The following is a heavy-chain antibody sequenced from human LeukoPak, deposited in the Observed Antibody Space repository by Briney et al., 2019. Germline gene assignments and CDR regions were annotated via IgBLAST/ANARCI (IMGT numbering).Heavy chain of an antibody. Sequence: GGSLRLSCAASGFTVSSNYMSWVRQAPGKGLEWVSVIYSGGSTYYADSVKGRFTISRDNAKNSLYLQMNSLRAEDTAVYYCAREAGYSSSWHTTPPDYWGQGTLVTVSS. CDR2: IYSGGST. D-gene: IGHD6-13*01. CDR1: GFTVSSNY. J-gene: IGHJ4*02. V-gene: IGHV3-53*01. CDR3: AREAGYSSSWHTTPPDY.